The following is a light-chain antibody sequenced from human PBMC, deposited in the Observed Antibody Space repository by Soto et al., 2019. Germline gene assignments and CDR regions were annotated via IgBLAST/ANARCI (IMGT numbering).Light chain of an antibody. CDR1: QSVSCS. J-gene: IGKJ5*01. Sequence: TQSLSTLSASVGDKDTITCRASQSVSCSLAWYQQKPGQAPRLLIYGASSRATGIPDRFSGSGSGTDFTLTISRLEPEDFAVYYCQQYGSSRLIPFCHGARPAIK. CDR3: QQYGSSRLIP. CDR2: GAS. V-gene: IGKV3-20*01.